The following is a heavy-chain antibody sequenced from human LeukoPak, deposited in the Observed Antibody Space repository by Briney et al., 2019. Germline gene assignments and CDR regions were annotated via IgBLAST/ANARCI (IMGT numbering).Heavy chain of an antibody. CDR3: AKDLDGIAVAGGGFDY. J-gene: IGHJ4*02. D-gene: IGHD6-19*01. Sequence: SGGSLRLSCAASGFTFDDYAMHWVRQAPGKGLEWVSLISWDGGSTYYADSVKGRFTISRDNSKNSLYLQMNSLRAEDTALYYCAKDLDGIAVAGGGFDYWGQGTLVTVSS. V-gene: IGHV3-43D*03. CDR1: GFTFDDYA. CDR2: ISWDGGST.